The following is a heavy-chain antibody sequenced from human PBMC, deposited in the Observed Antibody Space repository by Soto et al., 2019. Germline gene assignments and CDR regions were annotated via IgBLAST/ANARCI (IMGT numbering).Heavy chain of an antibody. D-gene: IGHD3-16*02. V-gene: IGHV1-2*02. CDR1: GYTFTGYY. CDR3: ARMIMITFGGVIAQRPKYYFDY. J-gene: IGHJ4*02. Sequence: ASVKVSCKASGYTFTGYYMHWVRQAPGQGLEWMGWINPNSGGTNYAQKFQGRVTMTRDTSISTAYMELSRLRSDDTAVYYCARMIMITFGGVIAQRPKYYFDYWGQGTLVTVSS. CDR2: INPNSGGT.